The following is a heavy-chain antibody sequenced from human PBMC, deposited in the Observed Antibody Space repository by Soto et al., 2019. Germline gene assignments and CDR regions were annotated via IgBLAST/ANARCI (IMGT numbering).Heavy chain of an antibody. Sequence: GGSLRLSCAASGFTFSSYGMHWVRQAPGKGLEWVAVISYDGSNKYHADSVKGRFTISRDNSKNTLYLQMNSLRAEDTAVYYCAKSIYDSSGYYWLDYWGQGTLVTVSS. CDR3: AKSIYDSSGYYWLDY. CDR2: ISYDGSNK. CDR1: GFTFSSYG. J-gene: IGHJ4*02. D-gene: IGHD3-22*01. V-gene: IGHV3-30*18.